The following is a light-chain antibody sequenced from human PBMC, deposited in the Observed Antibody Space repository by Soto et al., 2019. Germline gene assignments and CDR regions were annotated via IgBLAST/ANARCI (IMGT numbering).Light chain of an antibody. CDR3: QQYGSSPNT. V-gene: IGKV3-20*01. J-gene: IGKJ2*01. Sequence: EIVLTQSPATLSVSPGDGATLSSRASQSVGNSYLAWYQQKPGQAPRLLIYGASTRATGIPDRISGRGSGTDFTLTISRLEPEDFAVYYCQQYGSSPNTFGQGTKVDIK. CDR1: QSVGNSY. CDR2: GAS.